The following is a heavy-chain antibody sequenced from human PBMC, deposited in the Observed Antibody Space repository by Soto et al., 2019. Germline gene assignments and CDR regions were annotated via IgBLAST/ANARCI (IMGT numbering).Heavy chain of an antibody. D-gene: IGHD6-19*01. V-gene: IGHV4-38-2*01. J-gene: IGHJ4*02. Sequence: SETLSLTCDVSGYYISSGYFWGWIRQPPGKGLEWLGSMYHGGITYYNPSLKSRVTISIDTSKNQFSLKLNSVTAADTAVYFCARAYSSGSTHYFDFWGQGTLVT. CDR2: MYHGGIT. CDR3: ARAYSSGSTHYFDF. CDR1: GYYISSGYF.